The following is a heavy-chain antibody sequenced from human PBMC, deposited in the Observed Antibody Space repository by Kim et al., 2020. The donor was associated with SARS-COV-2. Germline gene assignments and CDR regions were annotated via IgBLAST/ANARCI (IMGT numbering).Heavy chain of an antibody. Sequence: SVKVSCKASGGTFSSYAISWVRQAPGQGLEWMGGIIPIFGTANYAQKFQGRVTITADESTSTAYMELSSLRSEDTAVYYCARQYYYGSGSYSYFDYWGQGTLVTVSS. CDR1: GGTFSSYA. D-gene: IGHD3-10*01. V-gene: IGHV1-69*13. CDR2: IIPIFGTA. CDR3: ARQYYYGSGSYSYFDY. J-gene: IGHJ4*02.